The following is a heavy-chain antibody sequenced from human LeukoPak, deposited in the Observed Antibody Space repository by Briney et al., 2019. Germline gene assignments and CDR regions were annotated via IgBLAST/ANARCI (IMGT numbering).Heavy chain of an antibody. J-gene: IGHJ4*02. CDR1: GYTFTGYY. CDR2: INPKTGGT. CDR3: ARRYDFWSGYPTAFDY. D-gene: IGHD3-3*01. Sequence: SVKVSCKASGYTFTGYYIHWVRQAPGQGLEWMGFINPKTGGTSYAQKFQARVTMTRDTSISTAYMELSGLRSDDTAVYYCARRYDFWSGYPTAFDYWGQGTLVTVSS. V-gene: IGHV1-2*02.